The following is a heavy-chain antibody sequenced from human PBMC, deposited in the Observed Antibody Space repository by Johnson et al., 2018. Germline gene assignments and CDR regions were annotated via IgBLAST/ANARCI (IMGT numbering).Heavy chain of an antibody. CDR3: AKDRGYGGRDAFDI. V-gene: IGHV3-13*01. D-gene: IGHD3-16*01. J-gene: IGHJ3*02. Sequence: VQLVESGGGLVQPGGSLRLSCAASGFTFSSYDMHWVRQATGKGLEWVSAIGTAGDTYYPGSVKGRFTISRDNSKNTLYLQMNSLRAEGTAVYYCAKDRGYGGRDAFDIWGQGTMVTVSS. CDR2: IGTAGDT. CDR1: GFTFSSYD.